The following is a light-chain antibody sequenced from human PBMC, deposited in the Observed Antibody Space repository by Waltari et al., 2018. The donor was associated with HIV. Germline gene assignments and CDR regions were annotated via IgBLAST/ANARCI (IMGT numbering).Light chain of an antibody. CDR3: CSYAGTSWI. CDR1: ISDVGGYDY. J-gene: IGLJ2*01. CDR2: DVT. V-gene: IGLV2-11*01. Sequence: QSALTQPRSVSGSPGQSVTISCTGRISDVGGYDYVSSHQQPPDNAPRLIIYDVTKRASGVPGRFSGSKSGNTASLTISGLQSEDEADYYCCSYAGTSWIFGGGTKLTVL.